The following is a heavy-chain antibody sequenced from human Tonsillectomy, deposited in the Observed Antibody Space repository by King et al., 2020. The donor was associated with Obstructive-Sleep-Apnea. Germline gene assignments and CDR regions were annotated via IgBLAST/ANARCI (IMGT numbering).Heavy chain of an antibody. CDR2: IDTNTGNP. J-gene: IGHJ5*02. CDR3: ARGRSWFDP. CDR1: GYNLSTYV. Sequence: QLVQSGSELRKPGASVKVSCKASGYNLSTYVMNLVRQAPGQGLEWMGWIDTNTGNPTDAQGFTRRFVFSLDPSVSTAYLQISSLRTEDTAVYYCARGRSWFDPWGQGTLVTVSS. V-gene: IGHV7-4-1*02.